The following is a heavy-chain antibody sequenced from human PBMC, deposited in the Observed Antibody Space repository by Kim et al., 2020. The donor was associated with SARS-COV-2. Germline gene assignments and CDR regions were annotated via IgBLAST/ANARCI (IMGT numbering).Heavy chain of an antibody. Sequence: ASVKVSCKASGYTFTGYYMHWVRQAPGQGLEWMGWINPNSGGTNYAQKFQGRVTMTRDTSISTAYMELSRLRSDDTAVYYCATGEDIVVVPAAILEWRWGQGTLVTVSS. V-gene: IGHV1-2*02. CDR3: ATGEDIVVVPAAILEWR. CDR2: INPNSGGT. J-gene: IGHJ4*02. D-gene: IGHD2-2*02. CDR1: GYTFTGYY.